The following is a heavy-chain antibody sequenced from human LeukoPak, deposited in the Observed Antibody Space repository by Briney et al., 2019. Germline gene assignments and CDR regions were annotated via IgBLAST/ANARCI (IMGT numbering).Heavy chain of an antibody. J-gene: IGHJ4*02. CDR1: GGSISSYY. D-gene: IGHD6-13*01. CDR2: IYTSGST. CDR3: ARQSAGYSSSSFDY. V-gene: IGHV4-4*07. Sequence: PSETLSLTCTVSGGSISSYYWSWIRQPAGKGLEWIGRIYTSGSTNYNPSLKSRVTISVDTSKNQFSLKLSSVTAADTAVYYCARQSAGYSSSSFDYWGQGTLVTVSS.